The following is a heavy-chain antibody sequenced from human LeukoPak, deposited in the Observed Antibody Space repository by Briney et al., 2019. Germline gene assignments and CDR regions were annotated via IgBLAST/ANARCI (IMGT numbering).Heavy chain of an antibody. CDR3: ARSLGYSYSSYYFDY. D-gene: IGHD5-18*01. CDR1: GDSISSFY. V-gene: IGHV4-59*08. J-gene: IGHJ4*02. CDR2: IYYSGST. Sequence: SETLSLTCSVSGDSISSFYCSWIRQPPGKGLEWIGYIYYSGSTNYNPSLKSRVTISVDTSKNQFSLKLSSVTAADTAVYYCARSLGYSYSSYYFDYWGQGTLVTVSS.